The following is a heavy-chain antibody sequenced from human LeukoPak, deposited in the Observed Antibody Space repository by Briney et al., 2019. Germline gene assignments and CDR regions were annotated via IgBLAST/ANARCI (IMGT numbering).Heavy chain of an antibody. CDR1: GFTFSSYA. CDR2: ISGSGGST. D-gene: IGHD5-24*01. V-gene: IGHV3-23*01. Sequence: GGSLGLSCAASGFTFSSYAMSWVRQAPGKGLEWVSAISGSGGSTYYADSVEGRFTISRDNSKNTLYLQMNSLRAEDTAVYYCAKRRDGYNWRGIDYWGQGTLVTVSS. CDR3: AKRRDGYNWRGIDY. J-gene: IGHJ4*02.